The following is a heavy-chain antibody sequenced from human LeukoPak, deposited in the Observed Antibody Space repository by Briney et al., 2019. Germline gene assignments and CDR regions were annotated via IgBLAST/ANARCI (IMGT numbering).Heavy chain of an antibody. CDR3: ARDVGGSLDY. V-gene: IGHV3-7*01. D-gene: IGHD1-26*01. CDR1: GFTFSTYW. Sequence: QPGGSLRLSCAASGFTFSTYWMAWVRQAPGKGLEWVANIKEDGSAKHQADSVKGRFTISRDNAQNSVYLQMSSLRGEDTAVYYCARDVGGSLDYWGQGTLVTVSS. J-gene: IGHJ4*02. CDR2: IKEDGSAK.